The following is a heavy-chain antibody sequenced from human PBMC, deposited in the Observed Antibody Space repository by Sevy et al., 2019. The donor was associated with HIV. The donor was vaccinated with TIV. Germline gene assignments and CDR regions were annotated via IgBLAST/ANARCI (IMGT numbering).Heavy chain of an antibody. CDR3: ARAQSVRVMRYSSRGFGY. D-gene: IGHD6-13*01. V-gene: IGHV4-34*01. Sequence: SETLSLTCAVYGGSFSGYYWSWIRQPPGKGLEWIGEINHSGSTNYNPSLKSRVIISVDTSKNQFSLKLSSVTAADTAVYYCARAQSVRVMRYSSRGFGYWGQGTLVTVSS. J-gene: IGHJ4*02. CDR2: INHSGST. CDR1: GGSFSGYY.